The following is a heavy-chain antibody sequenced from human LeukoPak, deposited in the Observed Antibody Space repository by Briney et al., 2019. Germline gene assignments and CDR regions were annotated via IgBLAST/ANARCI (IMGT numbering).Heavy chain of an antibody. Sequence: ASVKVSCKASGYTFTSYGISCVRQAPEQRVEWMGWISAYNGNTNYAQKLQGRVTMTTDTSTSTAYMELRSLRSDDTAVYYCAREGMIVEYYFDYWGQGTLVTVSS. CDR3: AREGMIVEYYFDY. CDR1: GYTFTSYG. J-gene: IGHJ4*02. D-gene: IGHD3-22*01. CDR2: ISAYNGNT. V-gene: IGHV1-18*01.